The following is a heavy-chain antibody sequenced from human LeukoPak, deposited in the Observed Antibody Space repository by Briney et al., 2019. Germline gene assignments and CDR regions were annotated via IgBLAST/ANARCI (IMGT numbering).Heavy chain of an antibody. V-gene: IGHV4-4*07. CDR3: ARVGRSGAHPDFDY. Sequence: WETLSLTCTVSGASISTYSWSWIRQPAGKGPEWIGRIYTGGSTNYNPSLKSRVTMSVDTSKNQFSLNLSSVTAADTAVYFCARVGRSGAHPDFDYWGQGPLGTVSS. CDR2: IYTGGST. D-gene: IGHD3-3*01. CDR1: GASISTYS. J-gene: IGHJ4*02.